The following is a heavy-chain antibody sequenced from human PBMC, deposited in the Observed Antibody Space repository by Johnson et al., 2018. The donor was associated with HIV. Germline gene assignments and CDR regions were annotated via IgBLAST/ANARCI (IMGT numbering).Heavy chain of an antibody. D-gene: IGHD2-21*02. CDR3: ARDRHCCGDCYTDYAFDI. V-gene: IGHV3-11*04. Sequence: QVQLVESGGGLVKPGGSLRLSCAASGITFSDYYMSWIRQAPGKGLEWVAYISSSGSTIYYAASVKGRFTISRDNAKNSLYLQMNSLRADDTAVYYCARDRHCCGDCYTDYAFDIWGQGTMVTVSS. J-gene: IGHJ3*02. CDR2: ISSSGSTI. CDR1: GITFSDYY.